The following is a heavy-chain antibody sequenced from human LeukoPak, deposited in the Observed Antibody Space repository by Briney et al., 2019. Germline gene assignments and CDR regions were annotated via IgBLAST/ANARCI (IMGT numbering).Heavy chain of an antibody. D-gene: IGHD3-16*01. CDR2: ISSGGTT. CDR3: ARAGLWELDAFDI. CDR1: GFTFSSYA. Sequence: PGGSLRLSCAASGFTFSSYAMSWVRQAPGEGLDWVSLISSGGTTYYADSVKDRFSISRDNSKNTLYLQMSSLRAEDTAVYYCARAGLWELDAFDIWGQGTLVTVSS. V-gene: IGHV3-66*01. J-gene: IGHJ3*02.